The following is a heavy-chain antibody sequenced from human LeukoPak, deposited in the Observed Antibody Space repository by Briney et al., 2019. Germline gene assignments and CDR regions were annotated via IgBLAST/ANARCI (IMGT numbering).Heavy chain of an antibody. CDR2: ISSSGTTI. D-gene: IGHD5-18*01. CDR3: ARDYSYGYNRFDY. Sequence: GGSLRLSCAASGFTFNDYYMSWIRQTPGKGLEWVSYISSSGTTIYYADSVKGRFTISRDNAKNSLYLQMNSLRAEDTAVYYCARDYSYGYNRFDYWGQGTLVTVSS. V-gene: IGHV3-11*01. J-gene: IGHJ4*02. CDR1: GFTFNDYY.